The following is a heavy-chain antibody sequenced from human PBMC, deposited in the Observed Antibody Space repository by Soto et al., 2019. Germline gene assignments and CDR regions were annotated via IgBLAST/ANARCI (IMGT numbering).Heavy chain of an antibody. V-gene: IGHV4-59*01. Sequence: SDTLSLTCTVSGGSISSYYWSWIRQPPGKGLEWIGYIYYSGSTNYNPSLKSRVTISVDTSKNQFSLKLSSVTAADTAVYYCEREYYYGSGGNAFDIWGQGTMVNVSS. J-gene: IGHJ3*02. CDR1: GGSISSYY. CDR2: IYYSGST. D-gene: IGHD3-10*01. CDR3: EREYYYGSGGNAFDI.